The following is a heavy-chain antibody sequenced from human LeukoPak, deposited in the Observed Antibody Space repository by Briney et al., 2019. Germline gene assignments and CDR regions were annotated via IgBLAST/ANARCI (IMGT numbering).Heavy chain of an antibody. Sequence: GGSLRLSCAASGFTFSSYSMNWVRQAPGKGLEWVSYIGTSSSTILYADSVKGRFTISRDNSKNTLFLQMNSLRAEDTAVYYCAKYFYDSSTYSFDYWGQGTLVTVSS. CDR3: AKYFYDSSTYSFDY. CDR2: IGTSSSTI. D-gene: IGHD3-22*01. J-gene: IGHJ4*02. V-gene: IGHV3-48*01. CDR1: GFTFSSYS.